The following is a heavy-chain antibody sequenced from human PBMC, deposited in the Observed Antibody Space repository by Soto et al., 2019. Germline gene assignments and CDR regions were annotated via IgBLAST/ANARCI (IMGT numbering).Heavy chain of an antibody. J-gene: IGHJ4*02. V-gene: IGHV3-73*01. Sequence: EVQLVESGGGLVQPGGSLKLSCAASGFTFSGSAMHWVRQASGKGLEWVGRIRSKANSYATAYAASVKGRFTISRDDSKNTAYLQMNSLKTEDTAVYYCTTIPDCSSTSCYAGVDYWGPGTLVTVSS. D-gene: IGHD2-2*01. CDR2: IRSKANSYAT. CDR1: GFTFSGSA. CDR3: TTIPDCSSTSCYAGVDY.